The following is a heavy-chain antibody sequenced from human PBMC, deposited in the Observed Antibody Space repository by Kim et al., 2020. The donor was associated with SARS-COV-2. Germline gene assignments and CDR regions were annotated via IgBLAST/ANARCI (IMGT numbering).Heavy chain of an antibody. Sequence: LKSRVSISLNMSKTQFSLKLSSVTAADTAVYYCARDSGRNDYGDYTWFDPWGQGVLVTVSS. J-gene: IGHJ5*02. V-gene: IGHV4-39*07. D-gene: IGHD4-17*01. CDR3: ARDSGRNDYGDYTWFDP.